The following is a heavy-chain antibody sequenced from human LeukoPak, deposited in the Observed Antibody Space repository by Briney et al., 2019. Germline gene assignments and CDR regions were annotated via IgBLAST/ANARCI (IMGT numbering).Heavy chain of an antibody. CDR2: IYYSGST. V-gene: IGHV4-59*11. J-gene: IGHJ3*02. CDR1: GGSISSHY. D-gene: IGHD3-22*01. Sequence: SETLSLTCTVSGGSISSHYWSWIRQPPGKGLEWIGYIYYSGSTNYNPSLKSRVTISVDTSKNQFSLKLSSVTAADTAVYYCARGAPYYYDSSGYQRRAFDIWGQGTMVTVSS. CDR3: ARGAPYYYDSSGYQRRAFDI.